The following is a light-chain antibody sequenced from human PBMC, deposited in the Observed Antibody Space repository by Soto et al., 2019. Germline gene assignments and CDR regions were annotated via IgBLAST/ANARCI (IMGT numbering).Light chain of an antibody. Sequence: EIVLTQSPGTMSLSPGERATLSCRASQSVSSSYLAWYQQKPGQAPRLLIYGASSRATGIPDRFSGSGSGTDFTLAISRLEPEDLAVLYRQQYGGSALYTFGQGTKLEIK. J-gene: IGKJ2*01. CDR1: QSVSSSY. CDR3: QQYGGSALYT. CDR2: GAS. V-gene: IGKV3-20*01.